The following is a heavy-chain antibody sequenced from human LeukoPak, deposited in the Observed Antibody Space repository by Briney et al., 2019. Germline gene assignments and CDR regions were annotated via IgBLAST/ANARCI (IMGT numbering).Heavy chain of an antibody. CDR3: ARGSGYYRPRGVDY. D-gene: IGHD3-22*01. Sequence: SETLSLTCSVSGCSISSSSYYWVWIRQPRGQGLEWIGNIYYSGSTYYNPSLKSRVTISVDTSKNQFSLKLSSVTAADTAVYYCARGSGYYRPRGVDYWGQGTLVTVSS. CDR1: GCSISSSSYY. CDR2: IYYSGST. V-gene: IGHV4-39*07. J-gene: IGHJ4*02.